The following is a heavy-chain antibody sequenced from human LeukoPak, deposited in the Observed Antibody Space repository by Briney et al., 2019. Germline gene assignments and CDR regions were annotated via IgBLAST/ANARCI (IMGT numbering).Heavy chain of an antibody. J-gene: IGHJ4*02. CDR3: ARDSFDYGDYYDY. CDR2: IFGSGST. V-gene: IGHV4-4*07. D-gene: IGHD4-17*01. CDR1: GGSLSGYY. Sequence: SETLSLTCSVSGGSLSGYYWSWIRQPAGMGLEWIGRIFGSGSTNYNPSLKSRVSMSVDTSKNQFCLKVSSVTAADTAVYYCARDSFDYGDYYDYWGRGTLVTVSS.